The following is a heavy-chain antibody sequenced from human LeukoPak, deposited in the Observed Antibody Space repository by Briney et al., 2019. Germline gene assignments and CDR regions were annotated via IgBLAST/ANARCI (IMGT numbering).Heavy chain of an antibody. CDR3: ARANYYDTSGYSRGAFDI. Sequence: SETLSLTCAVNGGSLSGYYWSWIRQTPGKGLEWIGEINHSGSSNNNPSLKSRVTISVDTSKNQFSLNLRSVTAADTAVYYCARANYYDTSGYSRGAFDIWGQGTMVTVSS. D-gene: IGHD3-22*01. V-gene: IGHV4-34*01. CDR1: GGSLSGYY. CDR2: INHSGSS. J-gene: IGHJ3*02.